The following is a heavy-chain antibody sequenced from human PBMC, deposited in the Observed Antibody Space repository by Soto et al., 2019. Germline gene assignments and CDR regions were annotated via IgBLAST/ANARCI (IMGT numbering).Heavy chain of an antibody. CDR2: IAYDGSNK. D-gene: IGHD2-2*01. V-gene: IGHV3-30*18. CDR3: AKDNCVSTSCYRLYNWFDP. CDR1: GFTFSSYG. J-gene: IGHJ5*02. Sequence: QVQLVESGGGVVQPGRSLRLSCVASGFTFSSYGMHWVRQAPGKGLEWVAVIAYDGSNKYYADSVKGRFTISRDNSKXXLXXQMNSLRAEGTAVYYCAKDNCVSTSCYRLYNWFDPWGQGTLVTVSS.